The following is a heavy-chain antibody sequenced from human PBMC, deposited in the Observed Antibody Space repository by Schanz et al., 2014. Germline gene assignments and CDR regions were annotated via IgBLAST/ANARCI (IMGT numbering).Heavy chain of an antibody. CDR2: IIPVLNIA. Sequence: QVQLVQSGAEVKKPGSSVKVSCKLSGGTFSSYTISWMRQAPGQGLEWMGKIIPVLNIATYAQRFQGRVSITADTSTNTAYMELSSLTSEDTAVHYCARGRGFYDYWGQGTLGTVSS. V-gene: IGHV1-69*09. D-gene: IGHD3-10*01. CDR3: ARGRGFYDY. J-gene: IGHJ4*02. CDR1: GGTFSSYT.